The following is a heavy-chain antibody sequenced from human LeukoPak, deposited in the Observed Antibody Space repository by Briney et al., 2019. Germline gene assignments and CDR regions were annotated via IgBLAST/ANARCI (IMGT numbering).Heavy chain of an antibody. CDR2: ISAYNGNR. CDR1: GYTFTSYG. D-gene: IGHD3-9*01. CDR3: ARGRRPHFDWPYYYGMDV. Sequence: ASVKVSCKASGYTFTSYGISWVRQAPGQGLEWMGWISAYNGNRNYAQKLQGRVTMTTDTSTSTAYMELRSLRSDDTAVYYCARGRRPHFDWPYYYGMDVWGQGTTVTVSS. V-gene: IGHV1-18*01. J-gene: IGHJ6*02.